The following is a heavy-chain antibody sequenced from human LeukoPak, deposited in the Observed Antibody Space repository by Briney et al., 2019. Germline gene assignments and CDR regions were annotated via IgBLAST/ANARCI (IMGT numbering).Heavy chain of an antibody. D-gene: IGHD2-21*01. V-gene: IGHV4-4*07. CDR3: AKVILTPQTPYNWFDP. J-gene: IGHJ5*02. CDR2: IYTSGST. Sequence: SETLSLTCTVSGGSISSYCWNLIRQPAGKGLEWIGRIYTSGSTNYNPSLKSRVTISVDTSKNQFSLKLSSVTAADTAVYYCAKVILTPQTPYNWFDPWGQGTLVTVSS. CDR1: GGSISSYC.